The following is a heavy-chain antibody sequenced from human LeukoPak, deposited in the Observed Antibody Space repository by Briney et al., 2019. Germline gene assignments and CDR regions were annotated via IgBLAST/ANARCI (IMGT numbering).Heavy chain of an antibody. J-gene: IGHJ4*02. Sequence: PGGSLRLSCAASGFTFTTYKMNWVRQAPGKGLEWVSSISGSGTYMYYADSLKGRFTISRDNPKNSLYLQMNSLRVEDTAVYYCARDLSSNWAFDYWGQGTLVTVS. CDR3: ARDLSSNWAFDY. CDR2: ISGSGTYM. CDR1: GFTFTTYK. V-gene: IGHV3-21*01. D-gene: IGHD6-13*01.